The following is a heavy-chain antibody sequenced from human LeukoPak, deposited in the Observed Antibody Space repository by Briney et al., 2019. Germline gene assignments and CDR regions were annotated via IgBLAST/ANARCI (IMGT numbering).Heavy chain of an antibody. V-gene: IGHV5-51*01. D-gene: IGHD1-26*01. J-gene: IGHJ3*01. Sequence: GESLKISCQGSGYTFTAYWIGWVRQMPGKGLEWVGIIHPGDSDTRYSPSFQGQVTISADKSITTAYLQWSSLKALDTAMYYCGRHQHSGSYGAFDVWGQGTMVTVSS. CDR1: GYTFTAYW. CDR2: IHPGDSDT. CDR3: GRHQHSGSYGAFDV.